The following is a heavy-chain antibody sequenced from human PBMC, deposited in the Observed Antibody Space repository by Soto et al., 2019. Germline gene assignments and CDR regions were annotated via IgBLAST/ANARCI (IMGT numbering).Heavy chain of an antibody. CDR2: MNPNSGNT. CDR1: GYTFTSYD. CDR3: ARASGYYDDCYYYYYMDV. D-gene: IGHD3-22*01. Sequence: QVQLVQSGAEVKKPGASVKVSCKASGYTFTSYDINWVRQATGQGLEWMVWMNPNSGNTGYAQKFQGRVTMTRNTYISTAYMELSSLRSEDTAVYYCARASGYYDDCYYYYYMDVWGKGTTVTVSS. V-gene: IGHV1-8*01. J-gene: IGHJ6*03.